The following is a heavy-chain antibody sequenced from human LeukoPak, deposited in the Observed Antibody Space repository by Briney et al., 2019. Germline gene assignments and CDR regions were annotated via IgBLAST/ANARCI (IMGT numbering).Heavy chain of an antibody. CDR2: ISYVGSL. D-gene: IGHD6-19*01. Sequence: GGSLRLSCAASGFTFSTYAMNWVRQAPGKGLEWVSSISYVGSLYYADSVKGRFTMSRDNSKNTLYLQMNSLRAEDTAVYYCAKDGLGYAVDIWGQGTMVTVSS. V-gene: IGHV3-23*01. J-gene: IGHJ3*02. CDR1: GFTFSTYA. CDR3: AKDGLGYAVDI.